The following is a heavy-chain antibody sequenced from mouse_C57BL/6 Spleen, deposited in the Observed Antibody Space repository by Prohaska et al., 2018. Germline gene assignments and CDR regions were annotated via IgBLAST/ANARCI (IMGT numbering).Heavy chain of an antibody. J-gene: IGHJ2*01. D-gene: IGHD2-3*01. Sequence: QVQLQQSGPELVKPGASVKISCKASGYAFSSSWMNWVKQRPGKGLEWIGRIYPGDGDTNYNGKVKGKATLTADKSSSTAYMELRSLTSEDSAVYYCARGIYDADYWGQGTTLTVSS. V-gene: IGHV1-82*01. CDR2: IYPGDGDT. CDR3: ARGIYDADY. CDR1: GYAFSSSW.